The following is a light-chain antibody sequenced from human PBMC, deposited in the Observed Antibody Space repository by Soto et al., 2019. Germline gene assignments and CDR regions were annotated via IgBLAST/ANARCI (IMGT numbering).Light chain of an antibody. CDR1: QSVSRY. J-gene: IGKJ2*01. Sequence: EFVLTQSPATLSLSPGERATLSCRASQSVSRYLAWYQQKPGQSPRILIYDASNRATGTPARFSGSGSGTDFTLTISSLEPEDFAVYYCQHRTNWPPYTFGQGTKLEI. CDR2: DAS. V-gene: IGKV3-11*01. CDR3: QHRTNWPPYT.